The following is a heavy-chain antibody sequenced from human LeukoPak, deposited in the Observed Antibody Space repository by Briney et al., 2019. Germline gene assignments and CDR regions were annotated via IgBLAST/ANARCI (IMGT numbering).Heavy chain of an antibody. V-gene: IGHV3-48*03. D-gene: IGHD2-15*01. CDR1: EFTFSSYE. Sequence: PGGSLRLSCAASEFTFSSYEMNWVRQAPGKGLEWVSYISSSGSTIYYADSVKGRFTISRDNAKNSLYLQMNSLRAEDTAVYYCASPGEGYCSGGSCYYFDYWGQGTLVTVSS. CDR3: ASPGEGYCSGGSCYYFDY. J-gene: IGHJ4*02. CDR2: ISSSGSTI.